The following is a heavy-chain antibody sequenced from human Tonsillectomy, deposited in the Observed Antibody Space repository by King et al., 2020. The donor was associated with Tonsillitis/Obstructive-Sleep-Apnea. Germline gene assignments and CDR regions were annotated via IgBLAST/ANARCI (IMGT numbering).Heavy chain of an antibody. Sequence: TLKESGPTLVKPTQTLTLTCTFSGFSLSTSGVGVGWIRQPPGKALEWLALIDWDDDKRYSPSLKSRLTITKDTSKNQVVLTMTNMDPVDTATYYCAPSYDFLSGLWFDPWGQGTLVTVSS. CDR2: IDWDDDK. V-gene: IGHV2-5*02. J-gene: IGHJ5*02. D-gene: IGHD3-3*01. CDR1: GFSLSTSGVG. CDR3: APSYDFLSGLWFDP.